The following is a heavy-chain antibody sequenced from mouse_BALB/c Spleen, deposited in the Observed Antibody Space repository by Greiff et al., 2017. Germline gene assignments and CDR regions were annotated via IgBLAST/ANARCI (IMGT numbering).Heavy chain of an antibody. D-gene: IGHD1-1*01. CDR2: ISSGGSYT. CDR1: GFTFSSYG. CDR3: ARQGDYGSSGYFDV. J-gene: IGHJ1*01. Sequence: EVQLMESGGDLVKPGGSLKLSCAASGFTFSSYGMSWVRQTPDKRLEWVATISSGGSYTYYPDSVKGRFTISRDNAKNTLYLQMSSLKSEDTAMYYCARQGDYGSSGYFDVWGAGTTVTVSS. V-gene: IGHV5-6*01.